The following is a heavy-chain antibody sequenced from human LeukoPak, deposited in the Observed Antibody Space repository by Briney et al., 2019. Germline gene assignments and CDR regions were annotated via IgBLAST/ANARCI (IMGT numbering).Heavy chain of an antibody. CDR3: ASQGSGLTGWFDP. CDR2: IYSGGST. V-gene: IGHV3-66*04. CDR1: GFTVSNNY. D-gene: IGHD3-10*01. Sequence: GGSLRLSCAACGFTVSNNYMSWVRQAPGKGLEWVSVIYSGGSTYYADSVKGRFTISRDNSKNTLYLQMNTVRAEDTAVYYCASQGSGLTGWFDPWGQGILVTVSS. J-gene: IGHJ5*02.